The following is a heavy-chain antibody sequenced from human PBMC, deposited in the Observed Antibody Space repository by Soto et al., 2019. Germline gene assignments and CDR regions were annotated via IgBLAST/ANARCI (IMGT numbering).Heavy chain of an antibody. V-gene: IGHV3-23*01. CDR1: GFTFSSYA. Sequence: GGSLRLSCAASGFTFSSYAMSWVRQAPGKGLEWVSAISGSGGSTYYADSVKGRFTISRDNSKNTLYLQMNSLRAEDTAVYYCAKSLRRSNYYYMDVWGKGTTVTVSS. J-gene: IGHJ6*03. CDR3: AKSLRRSNYYYMDV. CDR2: ISGSGGST.